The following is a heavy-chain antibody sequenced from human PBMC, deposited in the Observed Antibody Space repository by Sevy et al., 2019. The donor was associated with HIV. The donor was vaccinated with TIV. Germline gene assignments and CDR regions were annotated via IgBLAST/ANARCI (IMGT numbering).Heavy chain of an antibody. CDR3: ARDASVSGAYCSSTSCYSSGMDV. J-gene: IGHJ6*02. V-gene: IGHV1-8*01. Sequence: ASVKVSCKASGYTFTSYDINWVRQATGQGLEWMGWMNPNSGNTGYAQKFQGRVTMTRNTSIGTAYMELSSLRSEDTAVYYCARDASVSGAYCSSTSCYSSGMDVWGQGTTVTVSS. D-gene: IGHD2-2*01. CDR1: GYTFTSYD. CDR2: MNPNSGNT.